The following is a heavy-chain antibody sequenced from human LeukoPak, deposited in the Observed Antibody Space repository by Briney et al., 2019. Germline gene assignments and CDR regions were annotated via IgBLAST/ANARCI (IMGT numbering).Heavy chain of an antibody. Sequence: SETLSLTCTVSGGSISSYYWSWIRQPPGKGLEWIGYIYYSGSTNYNPSLKSRVTISVDTSKNLFSLKLSSVTAADTAVYYCARDWRFGSYYYYGMDVWGQGTTVTVSS. CDR3: ARDWRFGSYYYYGMDV. J-gene: IGHJ6*02. D-gene: IGHD3-10*01. CDR1: GGSISSYY. CDR2: IYYSGST. V-gene: IGHV4-59*01.